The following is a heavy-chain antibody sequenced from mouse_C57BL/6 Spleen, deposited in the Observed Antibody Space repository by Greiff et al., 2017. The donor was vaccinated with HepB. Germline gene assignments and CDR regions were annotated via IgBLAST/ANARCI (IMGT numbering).Heavy chain of an antibody. Sequence: VKLLESGAELVRPGASVKLSCKASGYTFTDYYINWVKQRPGQGLEWIARIYPGSGNTYYNEKFKGKATLTAEKSSSTAYMQLSSLTSEDSAVYFCARGGGLDYWGQGTTLTVSS. J-gene: IGHJ2*01. CDR2: IYPGSGNT. V-gene: IGHV1-76*01. CDR1: GYTFTDYY. CDR3: ARGGGLDY.